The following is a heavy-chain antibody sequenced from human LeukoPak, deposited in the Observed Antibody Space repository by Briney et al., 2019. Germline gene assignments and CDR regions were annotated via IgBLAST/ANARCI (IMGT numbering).Heavy chain of an antibody. CDR2: INLSGST. J-gene: IGHJ6*02. D-gene: IGHD6-19*01. CDR3: TRGGAVAAYFHYDIDV. V-gene: IGHV4-34*01. Sequence: PSETLSLTCAVYGGSFSGYYWSWIRQPPGKGLEWIGEINLSGSTNYKPSLTRRATISLDTPKNQFSLKLSSVTAADTAVYYWTRGGAVAAYFHYDIDVWGQGTTVSVSS. CDR1: GGSFSGYY.